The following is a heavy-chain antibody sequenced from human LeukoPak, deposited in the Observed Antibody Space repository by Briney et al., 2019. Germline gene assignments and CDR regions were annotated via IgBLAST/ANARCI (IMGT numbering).Heavy chain of an antibody. CDR1: GGSFSGYY. Sequence: PSETLSLTCAVYGGSFSGYYWSWIRQPPGKGLEWIGEINHSGSTSYNPSLKSRVTISVDTSKNQFSLKLSSVTAADTAVYYCARGRQQWLVWGASPGTLFDPWGQGTLVTVSS. CDR3: ARGRQQWLVWGASPGTLFDP. CDR2: INHSGST. D-gene: IGHD6-19*01. J-gene: IGHJ5*02. V-gene: IGHV4-34*01.